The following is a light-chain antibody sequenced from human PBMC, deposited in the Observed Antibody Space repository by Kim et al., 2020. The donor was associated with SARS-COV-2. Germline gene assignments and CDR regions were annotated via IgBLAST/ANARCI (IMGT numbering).Light chain of an antibody. J-gene: IGKJ3*01. Sequence: SPGEVRTLSCRDSQSVSSKLAWYQQTPGQAPRLLIYGASARATGVPARFNGSGSGTEFTLTISSLQSDDFAVYHCQQYNNWPPFTFGPGTKVDIK. CDR3: QQYNNWPPFT. CDR1: QSVSSK. V-gene: IGKV3-15*01. CDR2: GAS.